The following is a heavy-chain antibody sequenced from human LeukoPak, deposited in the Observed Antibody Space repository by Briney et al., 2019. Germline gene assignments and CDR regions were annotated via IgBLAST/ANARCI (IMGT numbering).Heavy chain of an antibody. CDR3: ARSSRLSGSYYGVCDY. D-gene: IGHD1-26*01. CDR2: INTNRGGT. CDR1: GYTFTGYY. J-gene: IGHJ4*02. Sequence: ASVKVSCKASGYTFTGYYMHWVRQAPGQGLEWMGWINTNRGGTNYAQKFQGRVTMTRDTSISTAYMELSRLRSDDTAVYYCARSSRLSGSYYGVCDYWGQGTLVTVSS. V-gene: IGHV1-2*02.